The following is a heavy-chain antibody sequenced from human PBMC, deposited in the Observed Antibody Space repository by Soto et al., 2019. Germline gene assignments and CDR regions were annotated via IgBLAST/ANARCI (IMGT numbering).Heavy chain of an antibody. D-gene: IGHD4-17*01. Sequence: QMQLVQSGPEVKKPGTSVKVSCKASGFTFTSSAVQWVRQARGQRLEWIGWIVVGSGNTNYAQKFQERVTITRDMSTSTAYLELSSLRSEDTAVYYCAAAETTVGFDLWGQGTMVTVSS. CDR2: IVVGSGNT. J-gene: IGHJ3*01. CDR1: GFTFTSSA. V-gene: IGHV1-58*01. CDR3: AAAETTVGFDL.